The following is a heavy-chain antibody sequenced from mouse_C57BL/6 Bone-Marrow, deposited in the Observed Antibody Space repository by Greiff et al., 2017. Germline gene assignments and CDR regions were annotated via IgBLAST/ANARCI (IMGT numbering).Heavy chain of an antibody. CDR1: GYTFTSYS. D-gene: IGHD2-10*01. V-gene: IGHV1-72*01. Sequence: QVQLQQPGAELVKPGASVKLSCKASGYTFTSYSMHWVKQRPGRGLEWIGRIAPNSGGTKYNEKFKSKATLTVDKPSSTAYMQLSSLTSEDSAVYYCARTYYPAWFAYWGQGTLVTVSA. CDR2: IAPNSGGT. CDR3: ARTYYPAWFAY. J-gene: IGHJ3*01.